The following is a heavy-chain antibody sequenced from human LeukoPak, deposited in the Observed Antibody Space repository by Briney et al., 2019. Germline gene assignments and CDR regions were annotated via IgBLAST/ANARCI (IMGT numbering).Heavy chain of an antibody. V-gene: IGHV3-30-3*01. CDR2: ISYDGSNK. Sequence: PGGSLRLSCAASGFTFSSYAMHWVRQAPGKGLEWVAVISYDGSNKYYADSVKGRLTISRDNSKNTLYLQMNSLRAEDTAVYYCAAGIAAAGTSFDYWGQGTLVTVSS. CDR3: AAGIAAAGTSFDY. J-gene: IGHJ4*02. D-gene: IGHD6-13*01. CDR1: GFTFSSYA.